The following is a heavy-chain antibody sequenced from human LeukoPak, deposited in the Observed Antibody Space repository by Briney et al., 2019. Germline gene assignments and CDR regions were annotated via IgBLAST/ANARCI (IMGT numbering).Heavy chain of an antibody. D-gene: IGHD3-3*01. CDR1: GFTFSTYW. CDR2: ITPDGTST. Sequence: GGSLRLSCEASGFTFSTYWMHWVRQAPGKGLVWVSRITPDGTSTTYADSVKGRFTISRDNAKNTLYVQMNSLRADDTAVYYCARGAFGVYAFDIWGQGTMVSVSS. J-gene: IGHJ3*02. V-gene: IGHV3-74*01. CDR3: ARGAFGVYAFDI.